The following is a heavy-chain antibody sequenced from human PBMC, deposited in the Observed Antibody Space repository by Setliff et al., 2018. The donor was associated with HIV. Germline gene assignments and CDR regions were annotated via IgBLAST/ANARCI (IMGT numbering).Heavy chain of an antibody. CDR2: VYYSGST. CDR3: ARRAEDYYDTSGYYYGYYFDY. V-gene: IGHV4-59*12. D-gene: IGHD3-22*01. Sequence: SETLSLTCTVSGGPISSDYWSWIRQPPGKGLEWIGYVYYSGSTNYNPSLKSRVTISVDTSKTQFSLKLSSVTAADTAVYYCARRAEDYYDTSGYYYGYYFDYWGQGTLVTVSS. CDR1: GGPISSDY. J-gene: IGHJ4*02.